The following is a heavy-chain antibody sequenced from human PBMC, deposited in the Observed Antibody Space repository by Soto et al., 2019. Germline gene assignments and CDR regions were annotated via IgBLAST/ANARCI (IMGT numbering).Heavy chain of an antibody. D-gene: IGHD2-21*01. CDR1: GYTFTSYA. CDR2: INAGNGNT. J-gene: IGHJ4*02. Sequence: QVQLVHSGAEVKKPGASVKVSCKASGYTFTSYAMHWVRQAPGQRLEWMGWINAGNGNTKYSQKFQGRVTITRDTSASTAYMELSSLRSVDTAVYCCGRVRDGEVFDYWGQGTLVTVS. CDR3: GRVRDGEVFDY. V-gene: IGHV1-3*01.